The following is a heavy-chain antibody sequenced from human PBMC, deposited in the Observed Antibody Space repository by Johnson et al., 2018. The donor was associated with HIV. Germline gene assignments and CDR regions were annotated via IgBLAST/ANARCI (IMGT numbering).Heavy chain of an antibody. CDR3: ARDGGSTRGDAFDI. D-gene: IGHD1-26*01. J-gene: IGHJ3*02. V-gene: IGHV3-11*04. CDR1: GFTFSDYY. Sequence: QMLLVESGGGLVKPGGSLRLSCVASGFTFSDYYMSWILQAPGKGLEWVSYISSSGSLIYSADSMQVRITISRDNSKNTLYLQLNSLRAEDTAVYYCARDGGSTRGDAFDIWGQWTMVTVSS. CDR2: ISSSGSLI.